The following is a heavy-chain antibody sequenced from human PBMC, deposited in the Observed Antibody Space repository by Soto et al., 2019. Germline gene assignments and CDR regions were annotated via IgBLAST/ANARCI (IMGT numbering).Heavy chain of an antibody. V-gene: IGHV1-46*01. J-gene: IGHJ6*03. CDR3: ARAGYCSSTSCYLYYYMDV. D-gene: IGHD2-2*01. CDR2: INPSGGST. Sequence: ASVKVSCKASGYTFTSYYMHWVRQAPGQGLEWMGRINPSGGSTGYAQKFQGRVTMTRNTSISTAYMELSSLRSEDTAVYYCARAGYCSSTSCYLYYYMDVWGKGTTVTVSS. CDR1: GYTFTSYY.